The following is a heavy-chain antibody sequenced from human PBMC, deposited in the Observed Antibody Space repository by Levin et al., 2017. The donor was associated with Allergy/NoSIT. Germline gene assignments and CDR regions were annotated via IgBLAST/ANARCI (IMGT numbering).Heavy chain of an antibody. D-gene: IGHD3-10*01. CDR3: ARGEYYEGAGNWFDP. CDR1: GGSVSVSSGTYY. Sequence: PSETLSLTCTVSGGSVSVSSGTYYWNWIRQPPGKGLEWIGYIYSSGRTKYNPSLKSRVTISVDTSKNQFSLKLSSVTAADTAVYFCARGEYYEGAGNWFDPWGQGSLVTVSS. CDR2: IYSSGRT. V-gene: IGHV4-61*01. J-gene: IGHJ5*02.